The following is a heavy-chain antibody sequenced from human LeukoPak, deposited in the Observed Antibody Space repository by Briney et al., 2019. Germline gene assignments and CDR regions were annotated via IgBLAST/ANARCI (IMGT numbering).Heavy chain of an antibody. D-gene: IGHD2-8*01. V-gene: IGHV3-23*01. Sequence: GGSLRLSCAGSGFTFSSYAMSWVRQAPGQGLQWVSVISDSGDYTSYADSVRGRFTISRDNSRNTLYLQMISLRPEDTAVYYCAKDTSIGKYCTNGVCSPFDYWGQGTLVTISS. CDR2: ISDSGDYT. CDR3: AKDTSIGKYCTNGVCSPFDY. J-gene: IGHJ4*02. CDR1: GFTFSSYA.